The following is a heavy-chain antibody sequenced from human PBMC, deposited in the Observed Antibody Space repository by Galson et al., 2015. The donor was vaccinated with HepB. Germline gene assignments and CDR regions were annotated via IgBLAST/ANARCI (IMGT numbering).Heavy chain of an antibody. Sequence: SLRLSCAASRFTFSNYVMNWVRQAPGKGLEWVSSISGSGGSTYYAGSVKGRFTISRDNSKNTLYLQMNSLRAEDTAVYYSAKNSGSSWTVPYHFDSWGQGTLVTVSS. J-gene: IGHJ4*02. V-gene: IGHV3-23*01. D-gene: IGHD6-13*01. CDR3: AKNSGSSWTVPYHFDS. CDR2: ISGSGGST. CDR1: RFTFSNYV.